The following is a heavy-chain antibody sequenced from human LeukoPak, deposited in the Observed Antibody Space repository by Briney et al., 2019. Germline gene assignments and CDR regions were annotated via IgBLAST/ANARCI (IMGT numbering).Heavy chain of an antibody. CDR1: GGSISNYY. CDR3: ARGVYIAAAQYGY. Sequence: SETLSLTCTVSGGSISNYYWSWSRQPPGKGLEWVGDIYYSGITYYNPSLKTRVTISVATSKNPFSLELNSVTAADTAVYYCARGVYIAAAQYGYWGQGTLVTVSS. CDR2: IYYSGIT. V-gene: IGHV4-59*01. D-gene: IGHD6-13*01. J-gene: IGHJ4*02.